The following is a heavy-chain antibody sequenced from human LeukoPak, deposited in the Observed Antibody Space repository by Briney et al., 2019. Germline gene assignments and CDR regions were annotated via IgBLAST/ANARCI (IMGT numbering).Heavy chain of an antibody. V-gene: IGHV3-30*02. D-gene: IGHD3-9*01. J-gene: IGHJ6*03. Sequence: GGSLRLSCAASGFTFSSYGMHWVRQAPGKGLEWVAFIRYDGSYKDYADSVKGRFTISRDNAKNTLYLQMNSLRAEDTAEYYCARARHFDWLLYYYYYMDVWGKGTTVTISS. CDR1: GFTFSSYG. CDR2: IRYDGSYK. CDR3: ARARHFDWLLYYYYYMDV.